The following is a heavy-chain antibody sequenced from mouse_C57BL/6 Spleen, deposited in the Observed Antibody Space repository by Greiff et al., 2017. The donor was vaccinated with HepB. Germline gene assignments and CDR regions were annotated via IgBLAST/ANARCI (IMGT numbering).Heavy chain of an antibody. V-gene: IGHV3-6*01. CDR2: ISYDGSN. Sequence: EVKLMESGPGLVKPSQSLSLTCSVTGYSITSGYYWNWIRQFPGNKLEWMGYISYDGSNNYNPSLKNRISITRDTSKNQFFLKLNSVTTEDTATYYCARDPGSSCFDYWGQGTTLTVSS. CDR3: ARDPGSSCFDY. CDR1: GYSITSGYY. D-gene: IGHD1-1*01. J-gene: IGHJ2*01.